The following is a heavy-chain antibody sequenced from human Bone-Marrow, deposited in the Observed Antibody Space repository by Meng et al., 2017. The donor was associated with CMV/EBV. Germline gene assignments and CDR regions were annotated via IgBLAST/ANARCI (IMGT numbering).Heavy chain of an antibody. J-gene: IGHJ5*02. D-gene: IGHD3-3*01. CDR3: ARRITSFGVAGNWFDP. CDR1: GYSFTSYW. V-gene: IGHV5-51*01. Sequence: GGPLRLSCKCSGYSFTSYWIGWVRQMPGKGLEWMGIIYPGDSDTRYSPSFQGQVTISADKSISTAYLQWSSLKASDTAMYYCARRITSFGVAGNWFDPWGQGTLVTVSS. CDR2: IYPGDSDT.